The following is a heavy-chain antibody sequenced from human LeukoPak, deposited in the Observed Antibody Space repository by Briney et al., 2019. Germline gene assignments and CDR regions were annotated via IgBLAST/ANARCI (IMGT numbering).Heavy chain of an antibody. CDR1: GYTFTGYY. D-gene: IGHD2-2*02. CDR2: INPNSGGT. V-gene: IGHV1-2*02. J-gene: IGHJ5*02. CDR3: ARDLEYQLLYYWFDP. Sequence: GASVKVSCKASGYTFTGYYMHWVRQAPGQGLELMGCINPNSGGTNYAQKFQGRVTMTRDTSIITAHMELSRLRSNDTAMYYRARDLEYQLLYYWFDPWGQGTLVTVSS.